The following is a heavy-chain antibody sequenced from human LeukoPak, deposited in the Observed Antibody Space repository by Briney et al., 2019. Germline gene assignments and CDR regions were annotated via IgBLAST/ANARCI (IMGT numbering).Heavy chain of an antibody. CDR3: ARHRMYYYDSSGRGVADAFDI. V-gene: IGHV4-61*02. CDR1: GASVTNRSYY. CDR2: VQNRGST. D-gene: IGHD3-22*01. Sequence: SETLSLTCTVAGASVTNRSYYWSWIRQPAGKGLEWIGRVQNRGSTSYSPSLKSRVTISVDTSKNQFSLKLSSVTAADTAVYYCARHRMYYYDSSGRGVADAFDIWGQGTMVTVSS. J-gene: IGHJ3*02.